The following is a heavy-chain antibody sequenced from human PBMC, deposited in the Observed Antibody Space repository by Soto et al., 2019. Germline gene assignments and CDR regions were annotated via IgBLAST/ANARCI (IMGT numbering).Heavy chain of an antibody. CDR3: AKAPVPDYGAYGSCVFQH. CDR1: GFTFRSYA. D-gene: IGHD4-17*01. V-gene: IGHV3-23*01. CDR2: IIGSGGST. J-gene: IGHJ1*01. Sequence: GGSLRLSCVASGFTFRSYAMSWVRQAPGKGLEWVSAIIGSGGSTYYADSVKGRFTISRDNSKNTLYLQMNSLRAEDTAVFYCAKAPVPDYGAYGSCVFQHWGQSTLVTVSS.